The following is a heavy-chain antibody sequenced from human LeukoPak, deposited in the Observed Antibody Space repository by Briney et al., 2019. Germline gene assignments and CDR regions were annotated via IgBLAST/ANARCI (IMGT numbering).Heavy chain of an antibody. V-gene: IGHV1-18*01. Sequence: ASVKVSCKASGYTLTSYGISWVRQAPGQGLEWMGWISAYNGNTNYAQKLQGRVTMTTDTSTSTAYMELRSLRSDDTAVYYCARVDDYGGNSKLDYWGQGTLVTVSS. D-gene: IGHD4-23*01. CDR2: ISAYNGNT. J-gene: IGHJ4*02. CDR3: ARVDDYGGNSKLDY. CDR1: GYTLTSYG.